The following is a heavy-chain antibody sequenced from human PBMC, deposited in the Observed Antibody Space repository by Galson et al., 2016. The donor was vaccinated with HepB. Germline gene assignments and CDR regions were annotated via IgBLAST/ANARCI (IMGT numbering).Heavy chain of an antibody. CDR2: MYYIGNT. Sequence: SETLSLTCSVSGGSIGSYYWNWIRQPPGKGLEWIGYMYYIGNTNYNASLKSRVSLSLDTSKNQFSLKLTSVTAADTAVYYWASLFGYWGQGTLVTVSS. CDR1: GGSIGSYY. J-gene: IGHJ4*02. CDR3: ASLFGY. V-gene: IGHV4-59*01.